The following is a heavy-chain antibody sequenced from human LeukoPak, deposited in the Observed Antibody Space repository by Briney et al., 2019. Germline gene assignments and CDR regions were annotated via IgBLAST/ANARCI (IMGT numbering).Heavy chain of an antibody. CDR3: ARDPAAVGNYYYHGMDV. Sequence: GSLRLSCAASGFTFSSYSMNWVRQPPGKGLEWIGKIDHSGSTNYNPSLRSRVTIVVDTSTKQFSLELRSVTAADTAVYYCARDPAAVGNYYYHGMDVWGQGTTVTVSS. J-gene: IGHJ6*02. CDR2: IDHSGST. CDR1: GFTFSSYS. D-gene: IGHD6-13*01. V-gene: IGHV4-34*01.